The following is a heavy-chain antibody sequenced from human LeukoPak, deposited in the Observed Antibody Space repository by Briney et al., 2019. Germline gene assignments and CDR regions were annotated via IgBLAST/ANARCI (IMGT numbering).Heavy chain of an antibody. CDR3: ARDLQLWTQYYYYYYMDV. CDR1: GGTFSSYA. Sequence: SVKVSCKASGGTFSSYAISWARQAPGQGLEWMGRIIPIFGTANYAQKFQGRVTITTDESTSTAYMELSSLRSEDTAVYHCARDLQLWTQYYYYYYMDVWGKGTTVTVSS. D-gene: IGHD5-18*01. CDR2: IIPIFGTA. V-gene: IGHV1-69*05. J-gene: IGHJ6*03.